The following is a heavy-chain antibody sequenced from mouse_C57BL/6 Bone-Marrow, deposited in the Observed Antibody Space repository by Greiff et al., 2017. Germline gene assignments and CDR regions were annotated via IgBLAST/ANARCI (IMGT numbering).Heavy chain of an antibody. Sequence: EVMLVESGGGLVKPGGSLKLSCAASGFTFSSYTMSWVRQTPEKRLEWVATISGGGGNTYYPDSVKGRFTISRDNAKNTLYLQLSILRSEDTAVYYCARRIYCNEIYYAMDYWGQGTSVTVSS. J-gene: IGHJ4*01. CDR2: ISGGGGNT. D-gene: IGHD2-1*01. CDR1: GFTFSSYT. V-gene: IGHV5-9*01. CDR3: ARRIYCNEIYYAMDY.